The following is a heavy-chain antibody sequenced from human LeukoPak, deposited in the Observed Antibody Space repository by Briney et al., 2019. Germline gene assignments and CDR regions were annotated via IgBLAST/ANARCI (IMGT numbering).Heavy chain of an antibody. CDR2: IYSGGST. J-gene: IGHJ6*02. CDR3: ARGKKYDGTRYGMDV. CDR1: GFTFSSYW. D-gene: IGHD3-3*01. Sequence: PGGSLRLSCAASGFTFSSYWMHWVRQAPGRGLVWVSVIYSGGSTYYADSVKGRFTISRDNSKNTLYLQMNSLRAEDTAVYYCARGKKYDGTRYGMDVWGQGTTVTVSS. V-gene: IGHV3-53*01.